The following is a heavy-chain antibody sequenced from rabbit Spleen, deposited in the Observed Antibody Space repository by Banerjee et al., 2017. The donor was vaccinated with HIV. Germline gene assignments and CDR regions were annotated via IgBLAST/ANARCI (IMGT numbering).Heavy chain of an antibody. D-gene: IGHD8-1*01. J-gene: IGHJ4*01. Sequence: QLEESAGGLVQPGGSLKLSCKASGFTLSSYYMNWVRRAPGKGLEWIGYIDPVFGITYYANWVNGRFSISRENAQNTVLLQMTSLTAADTATYFCARDAGRGDYIDGVFNLWGPGTLVTVS. CDR3: ARDAGRGDYIDGVFNL. CDR2: IDPVFGIT. CDR1: GFTLSSYY. V-gene: IGHV1S7*01.